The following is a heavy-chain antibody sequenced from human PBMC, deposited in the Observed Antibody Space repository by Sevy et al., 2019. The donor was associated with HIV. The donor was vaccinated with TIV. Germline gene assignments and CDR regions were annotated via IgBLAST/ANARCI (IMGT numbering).Heavy chain of an antibody. CDR2: IKQDGSEK. V-gene: IGHV3-7*03. Sequence: GGSLRLSCAASGFTFSSYWMSWVRQAPGKGLEWVANIKQDGSEKYYVDSVKGRFTISRDNAKNSLYLQMKSLRAEDTAVDYCAREWGGGYDFWSGYYTAFDIWGQGTMVTVSS. J-gene: IGHJ3*02. D-gene: IGHD3-3*01. CDR3: AREWGGGYDFWSGYYTAFDI. CDR1: GFTFSSYW.